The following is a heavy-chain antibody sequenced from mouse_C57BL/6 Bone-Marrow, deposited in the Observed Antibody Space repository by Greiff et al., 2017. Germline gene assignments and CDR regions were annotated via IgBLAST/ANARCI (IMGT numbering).Heavy chain of an antibody. CDR2: IDPENGDT. D-gene: IGHD3-2*02. J-gene: IGHJ4*01. V-gene: IGHV14-4*01. CDR1: GFNIKDDY. CDR3: KRGSGYVPYYAMDY. Sequence: EVQLQQSGAELVRPGASVKLSCTASGFNIKDDYMHWVKQRPEQGLEWIGWIDPENGDTEYASKFQGKATITADTSSNTAYLQLSSLTSEDTAVYYCKRGSGYVPYYAMDYWGQGTSVTVSS.